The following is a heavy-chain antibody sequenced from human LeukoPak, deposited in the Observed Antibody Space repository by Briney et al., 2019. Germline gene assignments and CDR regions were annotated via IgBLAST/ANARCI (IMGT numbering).Heavy chain of an antibody. J-gene: IGHJ5*02. V-gene: IGHV3-23*01. CDR3: AKGSHDSSGYSRFDP. CDR1: GFTFSSYA. Sequence: GGSLRLSCAASGFTFSSYAMSWVRQAPGKGLEWVSAISGSGGSTYYADSVEGRFTISRDNFKNTLYLQMNSLRAEDTAVYYCAKGSHDSSGYSRFDPWGQGTLVTVSS. D-gene: IGHD3-22*01. CDR2: ISGSGGST.